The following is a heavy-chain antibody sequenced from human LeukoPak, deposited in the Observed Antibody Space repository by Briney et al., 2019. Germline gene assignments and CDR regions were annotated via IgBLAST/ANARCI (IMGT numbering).Heavy chain of an antibody. D-gene: IGHD6-19*01. CDR2: INAGNGNT. J-gene: IGHJ4*02. Sequence: ASVKVSCKASGYTFTSYAMHRVRQAPGQRLEWMGWINAGNGNTKYSQKFQGRVTITRDTSASTAYMELSSLRSEDTAVYYCARAYSSGWYGYWGQGTLVTVSS. V-gene: IGHV1-3*01. CDR3: ARAYSSGWYGY. CDR1: GYTFTSYA.